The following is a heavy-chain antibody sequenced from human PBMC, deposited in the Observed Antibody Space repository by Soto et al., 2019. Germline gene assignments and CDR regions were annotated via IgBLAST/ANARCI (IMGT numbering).Heavy chain of an antibody. CDR2: IGTAGDT. Sequence: GGSLRLSCEASGFAFSGFDMHWVRQPTGKGLEWVSTIGTAGDTYYAVSVKGRFTISRDNAKNSLSLQMNSLRAGDTAVYFCARGQEVGAHFFDSWGQGTQVTVSS. V-gene: IGHV3-13*01. D-gene: IGHD2-15*01. J-gene: IGHJ4*02. CDR3: ARGQEVGAHFFDS. CDR1: GFAFSGFD.